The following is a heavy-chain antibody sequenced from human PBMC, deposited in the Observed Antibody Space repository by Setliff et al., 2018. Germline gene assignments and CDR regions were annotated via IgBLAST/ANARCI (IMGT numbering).Heavy chain of an antibody. J-gene: IGHJ5*02. CDR1: GYTFAGYY. CDR3: ARVLFGDLFSWFDP. CDR2: INPNTGET. D-gene: IGHD3-10*02. Sequence: ASVKVSCKASGYTFAGYYLHWVRQAPGQGLQWMGWINPNTGETDYAPRFQGRVTMTRDTSLSTAYMEVRSLRSDDTAVYYCARVLFGDLFSWFDPWGQGILVTVSS. V-gene: IGHV1-2*02.